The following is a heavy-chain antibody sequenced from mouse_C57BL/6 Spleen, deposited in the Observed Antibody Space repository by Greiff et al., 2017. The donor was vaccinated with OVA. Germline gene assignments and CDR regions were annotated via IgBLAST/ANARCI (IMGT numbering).Heavy chain of an antibody. Sequence: QVQLQQSGAELVRPGASVTLSCKASGYTFTSYWMHWVKQRPIQGLEWIGNIDPSDSETHYNQKFKDKATLTVDKSSSTAYMQLSSLTSEDSAVYYCARYGYYGYFDVWGTGTTVTVSS. CDR3: ARYGYYGYFDV. D-gene: IGHD1-1*01. J-gene: IGHJ1*03. CDR2: IDPSDSET. V-gene: IGHV1-52*01. CDR1: GYTFTSYW.